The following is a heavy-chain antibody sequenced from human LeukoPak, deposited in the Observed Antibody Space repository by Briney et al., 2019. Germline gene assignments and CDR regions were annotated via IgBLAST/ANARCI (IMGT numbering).Heavy chain of an antibody. Sequence: GGSLRLSCAASGFTVTSNYMSWVRQAPGKGLEWVSVFYSGGSTRYADSVKGRFTISRDNSKNTLYLQLNSLRAEDTAVYFCASSSWSSEYFHYWGQGTLVTVSS. V-gene: IGHV3-66*01. CDR1: GFTVTSNY. J-gene: IGHJ1*01. CDR3: ASSSWSSEYFHY. CDR2: FYSGGST. D-gene: IGHD6-13*01.